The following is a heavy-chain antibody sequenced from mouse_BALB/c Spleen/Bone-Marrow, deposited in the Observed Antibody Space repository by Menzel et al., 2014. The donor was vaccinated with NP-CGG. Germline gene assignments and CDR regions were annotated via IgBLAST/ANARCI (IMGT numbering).Heavy chain of an antibody. V-gene: IGHV5-17*02. D-gene: IGHD2-2*01. J-gene: IGHJ4*01. Sequence: EVKLMESGGGLVQPGGSRKLSCAASGFTFSSFGMHWVRRAPEKGLERVAYISSGSSNINYADTVKGRFTISRDNPKNTLFLQMTSLRSEDTAMYYCARWGYYYAMDYWGQGTSVTVSS. CDR1: GFTFSSFG. CDR2: ISSGSSNI. CDR3: ARWGYYYAMDY.